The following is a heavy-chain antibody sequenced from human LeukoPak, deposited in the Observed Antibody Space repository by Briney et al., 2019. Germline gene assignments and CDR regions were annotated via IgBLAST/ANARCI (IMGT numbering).Heavy chain of an antibody. V-gene: IGHV1-18*01. D-gene: IGHD6-19*01. CDR1: GYSFTSYG. CDR3: ARDFDSSGWYQAEYFHH. Sequence: ASVKVSCKTSGYSFTSYGVSWVRQAPGQGLEWMRWISAYNGNTHYAQKFQGRVTMTTDTSASTAYMELRSLRSDDTAVYYCARDFDSSGWYQAEYFHHWGQGTLVTVSS. CDR2: ISAYNGNT. J-gene: IGHJ1*01.